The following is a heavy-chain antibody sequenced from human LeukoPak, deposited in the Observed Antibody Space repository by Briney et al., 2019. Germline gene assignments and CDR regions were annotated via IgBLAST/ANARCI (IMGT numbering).Heavy chain of an antibody. CDR1: GFTFSSYA. V-gene: IGHV3-30-3*01. Sequence: GRSLRLSCAASGFTFSSYAMHWVRQAPGKGLEWVAVISYDGSNKYYADSVKGRFTISRDNSKNTLYLQMNSLRAEDTAVYYCARGFNLEFLYFDYWGQGTLVTVSS. D-gene: IGHD5-24*01. CDR2: ISYDGSNK. J-gene: IGHJ4*02. CDR3: ARGFNLEFLYFDY.